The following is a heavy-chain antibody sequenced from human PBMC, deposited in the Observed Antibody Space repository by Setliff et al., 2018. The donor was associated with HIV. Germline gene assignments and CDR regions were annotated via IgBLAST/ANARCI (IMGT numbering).Heavy chain of an antibody. CDR2: IFNSGTT. D-gene: IGHD2-15*01. V-gene: IGHV4-61*01. J-gene: IGHJ3*02. CDR1: GDSITSGSYY. Sequence: SETLSLTCTVSGDSITSGSYYWSWIRQPPGAGLEWIGYIFNSGTTNYNPSLKSRVTISVDTSKNQFSLKLSSVTAADTAVYYCARSVGYCRTFDIWGQGTMVTVSS. CDR3: ARSVGYCRTFDI.